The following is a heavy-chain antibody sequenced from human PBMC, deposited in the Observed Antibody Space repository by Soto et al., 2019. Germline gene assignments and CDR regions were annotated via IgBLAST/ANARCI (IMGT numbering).Heavy chain of an antibody. CDR3: ARLARAAGTDPIIDY. V-gene: IGHV4-39*01. CDR2: IYYSGST. J-gene: IGHJ4*02. D-gene: IGHD6-13*01. Sequence: SETLSLTCTVSGGSISSSSYYWGWIRQPPGKGLEWIGSIYYSGSTYYNPSLKSRVTISVDTSKNQFSLQLSSVTAADTAVYYCARLARAAGTDPIIDYWGQGTLVSVSS. CDR1: GGSISSSSYY.